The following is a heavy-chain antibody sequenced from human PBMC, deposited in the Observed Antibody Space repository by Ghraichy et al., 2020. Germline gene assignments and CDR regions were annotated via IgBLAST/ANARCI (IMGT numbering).Heavy chain of an antibody. J-gene: IGHJ3*02. V-gene: IGHV3-23*01. CDR2: IGMTGTST. CDR1: GFTFNSYA. D-gene: IGHD6-19*01. Sequence: GGSLRLSCTASGFTFNSYAMNWVRQAPGKGLEWVSGIGMTGTSTYYADSVKGQFTISRDNSKNTVFLQMNSLRAEDTAVYYCAKDSAAVAGKRGGFDIWGQGTMVPVSS. CDR3: AKDSAAVAGKRGGFDI.